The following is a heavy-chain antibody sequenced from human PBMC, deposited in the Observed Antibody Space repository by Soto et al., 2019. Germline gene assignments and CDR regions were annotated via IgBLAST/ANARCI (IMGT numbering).Heavy chain of an antibody. CDR2: INHSGST. CDR1: GGSFSGYY. V-gene: IGHV4-34*01. Sequence: SETLSLTCAVYGGSFSGYYWSWIRQPPGKGLEWIGEINHSGSTNYNPSLKSRVTISVDTSKNQFSLKLSSVTAADTAVYYCARGAVAATQGFYYYYYGMDVWGQGTTVTVSS. CDR3: ARGAVAATQGFYYYYYGMDV. J-gene: IGHJ6*02. D-gene: IGHD2-15*01.